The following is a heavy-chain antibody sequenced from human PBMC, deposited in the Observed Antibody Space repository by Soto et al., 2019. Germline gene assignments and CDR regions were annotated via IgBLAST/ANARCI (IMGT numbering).Heavy chain of an antibody. CDR1: GFSLSTSGMC. V-gene: IGHV2-70*01. CDR3: ARIRAPITMVRGDDLFYYSSRMNV. Sequence: SGPTLVNPTQTLTLTCTFSGFSLSTSGMCVSWIRQPPGKALEWLALIDWDDDKYYSTSLKTRLTISKDTSKNQVVLTMTNMDPVDTATYYCARIRAPITMVRGDDLFYYSSRMNVWGQGTTVPASS. J-gene: IGHJ6*02. D-gene: IGHD3-10*01. CDR2: IDWDDDK.